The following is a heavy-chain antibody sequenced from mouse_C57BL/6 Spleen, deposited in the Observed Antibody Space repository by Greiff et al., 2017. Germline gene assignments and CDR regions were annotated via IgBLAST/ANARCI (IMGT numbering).Heavy chain of an antibody. V-gene: IGHV1-69*01. CDR2: IDPSDSYT. J-gene: IGHJ4*01. CDR3: ARQETGTSVYAMDY. Sequence: QVQLQQPGAELVMPGASVKLSCKASGYTFTSYWMHWVKQRPGQGLEWIGEIDPSDSYTNYNQKFKGKSTLTVDKSSSPAYMQLSSLTSEDSAVYYCARQETGTSVYAMDYWGQGTSVTVSS. D-gene: IGHD4-1*01. CDR1: GYTFTSYW.